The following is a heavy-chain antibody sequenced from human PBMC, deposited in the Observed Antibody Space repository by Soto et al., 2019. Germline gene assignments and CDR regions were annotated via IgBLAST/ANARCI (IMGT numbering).Heavy chain of an antibody. V-gene: IGHV1-18*01. D-gene: IGHD3-9*01. Sequence: QVQLVQSGAEVKKPGASVKVSCKASGYTFTSYGISWVRQAPGQGLEWMGWISAYNGNTNYAQKLQGRVTMTTDTTRSTAHMEPMRPWSDDTAVYQCPRGRHDIGPGYFDLWGRGTLVTVSS. CDR2: ISAYNGNT. CDR3: PRGRHDIGPGYFDL. J-gene: IGHJ2*01. CDR1: GYTFTSYG.